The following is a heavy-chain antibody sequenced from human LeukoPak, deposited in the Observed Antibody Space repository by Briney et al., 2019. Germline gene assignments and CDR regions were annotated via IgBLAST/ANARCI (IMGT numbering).Heavy chain of an antibody. D-gene: IGHD2-21*02. J-gene: IGHJ4*02. Sequence: RTGGSLRLSCAAAGFTFSSYGMHWVRQAPGKGLEWVAILSSDGSHKFYAESVKGRFTISRDSSKSSLYLQMDSLRPEDTAVYYCAKSGGTCGSDCYQDHWGPGTLVTVSS. CDR3: AKSGGTCGSDCYQDH. CDR1: GFTFSSYG. CDR2: LSSDGSHK. V-gene: IGHV3-30*18.